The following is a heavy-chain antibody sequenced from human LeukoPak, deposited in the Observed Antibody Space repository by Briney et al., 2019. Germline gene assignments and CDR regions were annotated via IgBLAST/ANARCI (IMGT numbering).Heavy chain of an antibody. J-gene: IGHJ4*02. Sequence: GGSLRLSCAASGFTFSSYAMHWVRQAPGKGLEWVAVISYDESNKYYADSVKGRFTIPRDNSKNTLYLQMNSLRAEDTAVYYCARDRPNSNYGGSLDYWGQGTLVTVSS. CDR1: GFTFSSYA. V-gene: IGHV3-30-3*01. D-gene: IGHD4-11*01. CDR3: ARDRPNSNYGGSLDY. CDR2: ISYDESNK.